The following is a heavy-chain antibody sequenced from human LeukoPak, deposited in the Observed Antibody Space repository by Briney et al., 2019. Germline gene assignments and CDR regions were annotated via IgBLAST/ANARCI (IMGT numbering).Heavy chain of an antibody. J-gene: IGHJ5*02. CDR1: GFTFDDYA. CDR3: AKPQVLPPKWFDP. Sequence: GGSLRLSCAASGFTFDDYAMHWVRQAPGKGLEWVSGISWNSGSIGYADSVKGRFTISRDNAKNSLYLQMYSLRAEDTAVYYCAKPQVLPPKWFDPWGQGTLVTVSS. CDR2: ISWNSGSI. V-gene: IGHV3-9*01.